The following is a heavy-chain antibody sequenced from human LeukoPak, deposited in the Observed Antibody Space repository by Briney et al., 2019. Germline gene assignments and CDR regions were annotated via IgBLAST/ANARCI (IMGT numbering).Heavy chain of an antibody. CDR1: GFTFSSYG. CDR2: ISYDGSNK. V-gene: IGHV3-30*18. CDR3: AKVVRPGTSGFDY. J-gene: IGHJ4*02. D-gene: IGHD6-13*01. Sequence: PGGSLRLSCAASGFTFSSYGMHWVRQAPGKGLEWVAVISYDGSNKYYADSVKGRFTISRDNSKNTLYLQMNSLRAEDTAVYYCAKVVRPGTSGFDYWGQGTLVTVSS.